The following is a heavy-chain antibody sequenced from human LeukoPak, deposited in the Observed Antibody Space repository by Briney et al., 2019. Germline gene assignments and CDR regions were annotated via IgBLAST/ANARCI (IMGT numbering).Heavy chain of an antibody. CDR2: FDPEDGET. J-gene: IGHJ5*02. D-gene: IGHD2-2*01. Sequence: ASVKVSCKVSGYTLTELSMHWVRQAPGKGLEWMGGFDPEDGETIYAQKFQGRVTMTEDTSTDTAYMELSSLRSEDTAVYYCARGGDLPIVPAAINWFDPWGQGTLVTVSS. V-gene: IGHV1-24*01. CDR1: GYTLTELS. CDR3: ARGGDLPIVPAAINWFDP.